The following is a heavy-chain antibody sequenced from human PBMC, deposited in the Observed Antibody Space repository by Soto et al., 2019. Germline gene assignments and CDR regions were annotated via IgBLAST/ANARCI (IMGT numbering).Heavy chain of an antibody. D-gene: IGHD3-10*01. CDR2: IYYSGST. CDR1: GGSISSYY. Sequence: TSETLSLTCTVSGGSISSYYWSWIRQPPGKGLEWIGYIYYSGSTNYNPSLKSRVTISVDTSKNQFSLKLSSVTAADTAVYYCARSSGITMVRGVIMESRREFDYWGQGTLVTVSS. CDR3: ARSSGITMVRGVIMESRREFDY. V-gene: IGHV4-59*08. J-gene: IGHJ4*02.